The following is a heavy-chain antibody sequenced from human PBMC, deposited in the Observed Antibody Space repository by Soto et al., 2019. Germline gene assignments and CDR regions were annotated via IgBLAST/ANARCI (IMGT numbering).Heavy chain of an antibody. CDR2: ITWNSGYT. V-gene: IGHV3-9*01. Sequence: PGGSLRLSCVASGFAFDDYAMHWVRQVPGKGLEWVSGITWNSGYTFYADSVKGRFSISRDNAENSLHLQMNSVRDGTKTLRDWFDPWGQGISVTVSS. CDR3: FDP. J-gene: IGHJ5*02. CDR1: GFAFDDYA. D-gene: IGHD1-1*01.